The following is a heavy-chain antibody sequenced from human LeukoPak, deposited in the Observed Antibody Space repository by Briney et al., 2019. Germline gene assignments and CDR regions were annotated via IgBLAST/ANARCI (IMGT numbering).Heavy chain of an antibody. V-gene: IGHV3-33*06. Sequence: GGSLRLSCAASGFTFSSYGMHWVRQAPGKGLEWGGVIWYDGSNNYYADSVKGRFTISRDNSKNTLYLQMNSLRAEDTAVYYCAKDTSSSYNWFDPWGQGTLVTVSS. J-gene: IGHJ5*02. CDR1: GFTFSSYG. CDR3: AKDTSSSYNWFDP. D-gene: IGHD6-6*01. CDR2: IWYDGSNN.